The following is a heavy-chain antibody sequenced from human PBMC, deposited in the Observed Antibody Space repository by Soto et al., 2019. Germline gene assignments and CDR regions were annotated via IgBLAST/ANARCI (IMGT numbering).Heavy chain of an antibody. Sequence: SGATLVNPTQTLTLTCTFSGFSLSTSGVGVGWIRQPPGKALEWLALIYWDDDKRYSPSLKSRLTITTHPSNHHVLLTLPNLHPVLTAIYYCAHTVLPGPYFDYWGQGPLITPSS. CDR1: GFSLSTSGVG. CDR2: IYWDDDK. D-gene: IGHD4-17*01. J-gene: IGHJ4*02. CDR3: AHTVLPGPYFDY. V-gene: IGHV2-5*02.